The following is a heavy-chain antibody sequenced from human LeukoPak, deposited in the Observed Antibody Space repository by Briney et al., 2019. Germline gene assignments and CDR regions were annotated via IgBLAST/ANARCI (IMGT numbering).Heavy chain of an antibody. V-gene: IGHV3-11*04. CDR2: ISSSGSTI. D-gene: IGHD4-17*01. CDR1: VFTFSDYY. Sequence: GGSLRLSCAASVFTFSDYYMSWIRQAPGKGLEWVSYISSSGSTIYYADSVKGRFTISRDNAKNSLYLQMNSLRAEDTAVYYCATEDDYGDYVSWFDPWGQGTLVTVSS. J-gene: IGHJ5*02. CDR3: ATEDDYGDYVSWFDP.